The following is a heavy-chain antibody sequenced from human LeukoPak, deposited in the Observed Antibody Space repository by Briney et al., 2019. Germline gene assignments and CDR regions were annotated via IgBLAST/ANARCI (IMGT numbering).Heavy chain of an antibody. CDR2: INHSGST. V-gene: IGHV4-34*01. J-gene: IGHJ4*02. Sequence: SSETLSLTCAVYGGSFSGYYWSWIRQPPGKGLEWIGEINHSGSTNYNPSLKSRVTISVDTSKNQFSLKLSSVTAADTAVYYCVRGRYCSGGSCYVDYWGQGTLVTVSS. CDR1: GGSFSGYY. D-gene: IGHD2-15*01. CDR3: VRGRYCSGGSCYVDY.